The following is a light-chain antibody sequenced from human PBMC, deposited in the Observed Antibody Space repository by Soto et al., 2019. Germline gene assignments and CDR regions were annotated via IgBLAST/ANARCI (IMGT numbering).Light chain of an antibody. CDR1: SSDVGAYSS. J-gene: IGLJ1*01. Sequence: QSALTQPASVSGSPGQSITISCTGTSSDVGAYSSVSWYQHHPDRAPKVMIYEVNKRPSGVSRLFSGYQSGNAASLTISGLQAEDEAHYYCSSYISDNICYVFGTGTKVTVL. V-gene: IGLV2-14*01. CDR2: EVN. CDR3: SSYISDNICYV.